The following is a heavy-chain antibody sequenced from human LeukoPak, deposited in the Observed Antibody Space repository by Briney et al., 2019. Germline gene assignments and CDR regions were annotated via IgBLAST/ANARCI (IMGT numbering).Heavy chain of an antibody. V-gene: IGHV3-23*01. CDR1: GFTISNYA. CDR3: AKVVGTGTTPTDY. D-gene: IGHD1-1*01. Sequence: GGSLRLSCAASGFTISNYAMTRVRQAPGRGLECVSVISASGSNTDYADSVKGRFTISRDNSKNMVFLQMKSLRAEDTAVYYCAKVVGTGTTPTDYWGQGTLVTVSS. CDR2: ISASGSNT. J-gene: IGHJ4*02.